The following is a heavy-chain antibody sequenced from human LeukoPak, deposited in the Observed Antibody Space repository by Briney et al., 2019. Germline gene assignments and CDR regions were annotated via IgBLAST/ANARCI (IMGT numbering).Heavy chain of an antibody. D-gene: IGHD4-17*01. CDR3: ARNNYGEFVGPSHY. V-gene: IGHV4-39*07. Sequence: SQTLSLTCTVSGGSISSGDYYWGWIRQPPGKGLEWIASIYHSGSMYYSPSLKSRVAISVDTSKNQVSLNLSSVTAADTAVYYFARNNYGEFVGPSHYWGQGTLVTVSS. CDR2: IYHSGSM. J-gene: IGHJ4*02. CDR1: GGSISSGDYY.